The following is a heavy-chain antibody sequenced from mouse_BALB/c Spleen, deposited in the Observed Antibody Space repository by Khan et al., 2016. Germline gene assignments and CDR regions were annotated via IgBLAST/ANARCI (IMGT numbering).Heavy chain of an antibody. D-gene: IGHD1-1*01. CDR1: GYSFTSYW. CDR3: AVRLRGSAMDY. CDR2: SHPSDSET. V-gene: IGHV1S82*01. J-gene: IGHJ4*01. Sequence: QVQLQQPGAELVRPGASVKLSCKASGYSFTSYWKNWVKQRPGQGLEWIGMSHPSDSETRLNLKLKDKATLTVDKYSSTAYMQLSSPASEDSAVFCCAVRLRGSAMDYWGQGTSVTVSS.